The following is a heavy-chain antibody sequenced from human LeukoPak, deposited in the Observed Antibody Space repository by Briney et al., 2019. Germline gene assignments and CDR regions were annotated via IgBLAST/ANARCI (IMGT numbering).Heavy chain of an antibody. Sequence: PSETLSLTCSVSGASIRDYYGTWIRQPPGKRLQWMGSISHSGSTKYNPSLNSRVSISIDTSRDQFSLKLRSVTAADTAVYYCAREPRYYRDSYYSYMDVWGKGTTVTVSS. CDR2: ISHSGST. V-gene: IGHV4-59*01. J-gene: IGHJ6*03. CDR1: GASIRDYY. D-gene: IGHD3-22*01. CDR3: AREPRYYRDSYYSYMDV.